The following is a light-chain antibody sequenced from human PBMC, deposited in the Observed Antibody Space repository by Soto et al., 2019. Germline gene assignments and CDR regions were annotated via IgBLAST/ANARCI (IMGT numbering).Light chain of an antibody. Sequence: HSALTQPRSVSGSPGQTVTISCTGTSSDVGGYNYVSRYQQHPGKAPKVLIYEVTKRPSGVPDRFSGSKSGNTASLTISGLQAEDEADYYCCSYAGSYDWLFGGGTKLTVL. CDR2: EVT. V-gene: IGLV2-11*01. J-gene: IGLJ3*02. CDR3: CSYAGSYDWL. CDR1: SSDVGGYNY.